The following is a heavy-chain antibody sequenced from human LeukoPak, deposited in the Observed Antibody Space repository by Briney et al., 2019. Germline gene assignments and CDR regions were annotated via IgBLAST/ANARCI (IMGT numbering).Heavy chain of an antibody. V-gene: IGHV4-34*01. D-gene: IGHD5-18*01. CDR3: ARGLVVFGYSYALRPRFDY. CDR1: GGSFSGYY. J-gene: IGHJ4*02. Sequence: SDTLSLTYAVYGGSFSGYYWSWIRQPPGKGLEGIGEINHNGSTNYNPSLQSRVTLSVDTSKNQFSLKLSSVTAADTAVYYCARGLVVFGYSYALRPRFDYWGQGTLVTVSS. CDR2: INHNGST.